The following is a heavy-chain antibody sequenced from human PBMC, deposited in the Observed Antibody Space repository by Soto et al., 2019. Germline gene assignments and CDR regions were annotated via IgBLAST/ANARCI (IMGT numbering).Heavy chain of an antibody. D-gene: IGHD3-22*01. Sequence: QVQLVQSGAEVKKPGSSVKVSCKASGGTFSSYAISWVRQAPGQGLEWMGGIIPIFGTANYAQKFQGRVTITADESTSTAYMELSSLRSEDTAVYYCAREGGVLLGGYYYIFDYWGQGTLVTVSS. CDR3: AREGGVLLGGYYYIFDY. CDR1: GGTFSSYA. V-gene: IGHV1-69*01. CDR2: IIPIFGTA. J-gene: IGHJ4*02.